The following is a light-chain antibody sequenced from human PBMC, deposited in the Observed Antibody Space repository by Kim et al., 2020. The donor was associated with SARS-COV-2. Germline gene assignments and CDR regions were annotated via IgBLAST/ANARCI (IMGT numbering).Light chain of an antibody. CDR2: LTGDGRH. CDR3: QAWGTGGV. V-gene: IGLV4-69*01. Sequence: GASVNLPCTLNMGKNSYAIAWQQQQPGKGPRYVMRLTGDGRHNRGDGIPDRFSGSSSGAERYLTISSVQPEDEADYYCQAWGTGGVFGGGTQLTVL. CDR1: MGKNSYA. J-gene: IGLJ3*02.